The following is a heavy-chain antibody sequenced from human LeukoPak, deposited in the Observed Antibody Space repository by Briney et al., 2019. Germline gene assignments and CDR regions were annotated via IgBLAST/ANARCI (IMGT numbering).Heavy chain of an antibody. V-gene: IGHV1-69*02. CDR3: ARGTEQWLSSFDS. CDR2: LIPSLSVT. Sequence: SSVTVSCKVSGGTFSGYTINWLRQAPGQGLEWMGRLIPSLSVTNYARKFQGRVSITAVISTSTAYLDLSSLKSEDTAVYYCARGTEQWLSSFDSWGQGTLVTVSS. J-gene: IGHJ4*02. D-gene: IGHD6-19*01. CDR1: GGTFSGYT.